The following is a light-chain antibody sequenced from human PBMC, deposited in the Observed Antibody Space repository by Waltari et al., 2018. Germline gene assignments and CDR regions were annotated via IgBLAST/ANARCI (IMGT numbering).Light chain of an antibody. CDR3: HAAADNNWF. J-gene: IGLJ2*01. CDR1: VLAEKY. V-gene: IGLV3-27*01. CDR2: KDT. Sequence: YDLAQPFSVSVSPGQTATITCSGDVLAEKYVRWFQQRPGQSPILILYKDTERPSGIPERFSGSSSGSTVTVTIRGALPEDEADYHCHAAADNNWFFGGGTKLTVL.